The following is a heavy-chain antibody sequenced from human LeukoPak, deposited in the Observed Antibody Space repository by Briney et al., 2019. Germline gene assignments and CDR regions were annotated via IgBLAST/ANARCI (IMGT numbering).Heavy chain of an antibody. CDR3: ARDSDVYYYDSSGYLDY. CDR2: ISAYNGNT. V-gene: IGHV1-18*01. CDR1: GYTFTSYG. J-gene: IGHJ4*02. D-gene: IGHD3-22*01. Sequence: GASVKVSCKASGYTFTSYGISWVRQAPGQGLEWMGWISAYNGNTNYAQKLQGRVTMTRDTSISTAHMELSRLRSDDTAVYYCARDSDVYYYDSSGYLDYWGQGTLVTVSS.